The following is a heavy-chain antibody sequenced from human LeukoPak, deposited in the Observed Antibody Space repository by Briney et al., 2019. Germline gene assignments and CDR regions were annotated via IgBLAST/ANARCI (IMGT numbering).Heavy chain of an antibody. D-gene: IGHD3-10*01. CDR3: ARDRMDYYGSGSYIKGDAFDI. CDR2: ISSNSSYI. Sequence: PGGSLRLSCAASGFTFSSYSMNWVRQAPGKGLEWVSSISSNSSYIYYSDSVKGRFTISRDNAKNSLYLQMNSLRAEDTAVYYCARDRMDYYGSGSYIKGDAFDIWGQGTMVTVSS. CDR1: GFTFSSYS. J-gene: IGHJ3*02. V-gene: IGHV3-21*01.